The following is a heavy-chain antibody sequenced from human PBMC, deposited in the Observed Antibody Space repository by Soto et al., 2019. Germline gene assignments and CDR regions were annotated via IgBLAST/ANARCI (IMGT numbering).Heavy chain of an antibody. V-gene: IGHV2-5*02. CDR1: GFSLSAHGVG. J-gene: IGHJ4*02. D-gene: IGHD4-17*01. Sequence: QITLKESGPTLVKPTQTLTLTCTFSGFSLSAHGVGVGWIRQPPGKALEWLALIYWDDDKRYSPSLKSRLTITKDTSKNQVVLTMTNMVPVDTATYFCAHSDYGDYFGYWGQGTLVTVSS. CDR3: AHSDYGDYFGY. CDR2: IYWDDDK.